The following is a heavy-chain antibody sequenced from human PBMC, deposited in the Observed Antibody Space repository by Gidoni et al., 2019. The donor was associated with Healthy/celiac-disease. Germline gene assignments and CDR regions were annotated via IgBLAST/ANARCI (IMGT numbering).Heavy chain of an antibody. CDR3: ARGGYSSSLYWFDP. J-gene: IGHJ5*02. CDR2: IYPCDSDT. Sequence: EVQLAQSGTAVKKPGESLKISCTGSGYSFTSYWIGWVRQMPGKGREWRGIIYPCDSDTRYSPSFQGEVTISADKSISTAYLQWSSLKASDTAMYYCARGGYSSSLYWFDPWGQGTLVTVSS. CDR1: GYSFTSYW. D-gene: IGHD6-6*01. V-gene: IGHV5-51*01.